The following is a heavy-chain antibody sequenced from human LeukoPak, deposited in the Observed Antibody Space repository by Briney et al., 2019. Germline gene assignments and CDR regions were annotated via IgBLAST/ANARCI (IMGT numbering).Heavy chain of an antibody. V-gene: IGHV3-30-3*01. CDR2: ISYDGSNK. CDR3: ARGNGYHLLDY. Sequence: QPGRSLRLSCAASGLTFSSYAMHWVRQAPGKGLEWVAVISYDGSNKYYADSVKGRFTISRDNSKNTLYLQMNSLRAEDTAVYYCARGNGYHLLDYWGQGTLVTVSS. CDR1: GLTFSSYA. D-gene: IGHD5-24*01. J-gene: IGHJ4*02.